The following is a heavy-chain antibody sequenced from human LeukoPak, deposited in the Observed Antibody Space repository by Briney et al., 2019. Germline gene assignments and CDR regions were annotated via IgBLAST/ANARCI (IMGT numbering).Heavy chain of an antibody. J-gene: IGHJ4*02. CDR2: IYYSGST. CDR3: ARHGHDFWSGYYNDY. V-gene: IGHV4-39*01. CDR1: GGSISSSSYY. Sequence: SETLSLTCTVSGGSISSSSYYWGWIRQPPGKGLEWIGSIYYSGSTYYNPSLKSRVTISVDTSKNQFSLKLSSVTAADTAVYYCARHGHDFWSGYYNDYWGQGTLVTVSS. D-gene: IGHD3-3*01.